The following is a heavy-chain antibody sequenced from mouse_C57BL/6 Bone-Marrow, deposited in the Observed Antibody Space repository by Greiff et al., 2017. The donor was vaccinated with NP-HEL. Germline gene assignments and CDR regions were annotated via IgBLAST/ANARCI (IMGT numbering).Heavy chain of an antibody. J-gene: IGHJ4*01. CDR2: IDPENGDT. D-gene: IGHD1-1*01. CDR3: TTPYYGSSYVYAMDY. Sequence: EVQLVESGAELVRPGASVKLSCTASGFNIKDDYMHWVKQRPEQGLEWIGWIDPENGDTEYASKFQGKATITADTSSNTAYLQLSSLTSEDTAVYYCTTPYYGSSYVYAMDYWGQGTSVTVSS. V-gene: IGHV14-4*01. CDR1: GFNIKDDY.